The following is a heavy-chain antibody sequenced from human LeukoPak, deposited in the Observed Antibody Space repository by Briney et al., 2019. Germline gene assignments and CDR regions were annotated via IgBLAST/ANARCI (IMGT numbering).Heavy chain of an antibody. CDR2: IYHSGST. CDR3: ASISPVVVARLRGHYYYYMDV. V-gene: IGHV4-38-2*02. J-gene: IGHJ6*03. CDR1: GYSISSGYY. D-gene: IGHD2-15*01. Sequence: PSETLSLTCTVSGYSISSGYYWGWIRQPPGKGLEWIGSIYHSGSTYYNPSPKSRVTILVDTSKNQFSLKLSSVTAADTAVYYCASISPVVVARLRGHYYYYMDVWGKGTTVTVSS.